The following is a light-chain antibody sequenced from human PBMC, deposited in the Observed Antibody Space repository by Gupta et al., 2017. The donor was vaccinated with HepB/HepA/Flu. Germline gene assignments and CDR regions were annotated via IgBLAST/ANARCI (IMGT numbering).Light chain of an antibody. CDR2: AVG. CDR3: SSYTNRSTYV. J-gene: IGLJ1*01. CDR1: SGDIGTYSN. Sequence: SALTQPPPLSGSPGPSVTIPCPGTSGDIGTYSNVCWYQQAADTTPKRIVYAVGKRPAGVSGRFSGSNAGNTASLTISGLQAEDEADYYCSSYTNRSTYVFGTGTKVTVL. V-gene: IGLV2-18*02.